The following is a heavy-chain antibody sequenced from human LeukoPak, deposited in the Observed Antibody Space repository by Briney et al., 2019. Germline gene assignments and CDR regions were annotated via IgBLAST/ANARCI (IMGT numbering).Heavy chain of an antibody. Sequence: GGSLRLSCAACGFTFSSYWMHWVRQAPGKGLVWVSRINSDGSSTSYADSVKGRFTISRDNAKNTLYLQMNSLRAEDTAVYYCARGSGYSNYVPDAGYYYCYMDVWGKGTTVTVSS. CDR1: GFTFSSYW. CDR3: ARGSGYSNYVPDAGYYYCYMDV. V-gene: IGHV3-74*01. J-gene: IGHJ6*03. CDR2: INSDGSST. D-gene: IGHD4-11*01.